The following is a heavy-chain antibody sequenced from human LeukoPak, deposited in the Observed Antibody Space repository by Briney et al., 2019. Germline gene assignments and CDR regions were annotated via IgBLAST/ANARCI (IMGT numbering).Heavy chain of an antibody. CDR3: AARLCSSTSCYNNCLDP. V-gene: IGHV1-69*02. CDR1: GGTFSSYT. J-gene: IGHJ5*02. Sequence: SVKVSCKASGGTFSSYTISWVRQAPGQGLEWMGRIIPILGIASYAQKFQGRVTITADKSTSTAYMELSSLRSEDTAVYYSAARLCSSTSCYNNCLDPCGQGTLLTVSS. CDR2: IIPILGIA. D-gene: IGHD2-2*02.